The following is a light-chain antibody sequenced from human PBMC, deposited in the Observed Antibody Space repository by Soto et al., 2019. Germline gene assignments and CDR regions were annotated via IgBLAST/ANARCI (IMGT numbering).Light chain of an antibody. V-gene: IGKV1-27*01. CDR3: QKYTNVPA. Sequence: DIQMTQSPSSLSASVGDRVTITCRESLGVSSYLAWYQQIPGKVPKLLISAASTLQSGVPSRFSGSGSGTDFTLTISSLQPEDVATYYCQKYTNVPAFGGGTKVEIK. CDR2: AAS. CDR1: LGVSSY. J-gene: IGKJ4*01.